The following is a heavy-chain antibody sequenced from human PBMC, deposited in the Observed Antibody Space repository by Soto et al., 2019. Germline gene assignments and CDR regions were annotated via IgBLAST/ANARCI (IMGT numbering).Heavy chain of an antibody. V-gene: IGHV4-30-4*01. J-gene: IGHJ4*02. CDR2: IYYSGST. CDR1: GGSISSGDYY. D-gene: IGHD1-7*01. CDR3: ARERLLELREPDY. Sequence: QVQLQESGPGLVKPSQTLSLTCTVSGGSISSGDYYWSWIRQPPGKGLEWIGYIYYSGSTYYNPSLTSRVTISVDTSKNQFSLKLSSVTAADTAVYYCARERLLELREPDYWGQGTLVTVSS.